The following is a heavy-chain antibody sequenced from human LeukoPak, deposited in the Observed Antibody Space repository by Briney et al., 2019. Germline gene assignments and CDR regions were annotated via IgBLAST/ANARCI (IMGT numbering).Heavy chain of an antibody. CDR3: ASGGVRYFDWLSAPDY. Sequence: GGSLRLSCTASGFTFSSYWMGWVRQAPGKGLEWVANIKQDGSEKYYVDSVKGRFTISRDNAKNSLYLQMNSLRAEDTAVYYCASGGVRYFDWLSAPDYWGQGTLVTVSS. J-gene: IGHJ4*02. CDR2: IKQDGSEK. V-gene: IGHV3-7*01. D-gene: IGHD3-9*01. CDR1: GFTFSSYW.